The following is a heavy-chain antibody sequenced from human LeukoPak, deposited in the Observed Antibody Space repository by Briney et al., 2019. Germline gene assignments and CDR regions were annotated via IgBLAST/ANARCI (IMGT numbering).Heavy chain of an antibody. D-gene: IGHD3-22*01. Sequence: SETLSLTCTVSGGSISSSSYCWGWIRQPPGKGLEWIGNIYYSGSTYYNPSLKSRVTISVDTSKNQFSLKLTSVTAADTAVYYCARDSSGYYRIDYWGQGTLVTVSS. CDR2: IYYSGST. CDR3: ARDSSGYYRIDY. CDR1: GGSISSSSYC. V-gene: IGHV4-39*01. J-gene: IGHJ4*02.